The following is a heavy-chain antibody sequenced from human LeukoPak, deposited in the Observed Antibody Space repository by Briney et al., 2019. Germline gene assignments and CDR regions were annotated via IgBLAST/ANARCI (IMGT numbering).Heavy chain of an antibody. CDR2: ISTSGST. CDR1: GGSISSGSYS. CDR3: ARRSSGWYRYDY. Sequence: SETLSLTCTVSGGSISSGSYSWSWIRQPAGKGLEWIGRISTSGSTNYNPSLKSRVTISLDTSKNQFSLKPTSVTAADTAVYYCARRSSGWYRYDYWGQGTLVTVSS. V-gene: IGHV4-61*02. J-gene: IGHJ4*02. D-gene: IGHD6-19*01.